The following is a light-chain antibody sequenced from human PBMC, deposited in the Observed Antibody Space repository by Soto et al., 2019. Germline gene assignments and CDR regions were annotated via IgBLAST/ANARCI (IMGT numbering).Light chain of an antibody. V-gene: IGKV3-20*01. CDR2: DAS. CDR1: QSVSSSY. Sequence: EIVLTQSPGTLSLSPGERATLSCRASQSVSSSYLAWYQQKPGQAPRLLIYDASSRATGIPDRFSGSGSGTDFTLTISRLEPEDFAVYYCQQYSSSRTFGQGTQVEIK. J-gene: IGKJ1*01. CDR3: QQYSSSRT.